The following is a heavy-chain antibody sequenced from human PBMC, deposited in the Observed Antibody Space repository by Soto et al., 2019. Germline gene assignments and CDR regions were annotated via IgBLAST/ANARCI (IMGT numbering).Heavy chain of an antibody. D-gene: IGHD2-2*01. J-gene: IGHJ5*02. V-gene: IGHV1-18*01. Sequence: ASVKVSCKASGYIFINHGITWVRQAPGQGLEWMGWISGYNGNTNHAQKFQGRVTMTTDTSTSTAYMELRSLGFDDTAVYYCARDEVPAANWLDPWGQGTLVTVS. CDR1: GYIFINHG. CDR2: ISGYNGNT. CDR3: ARDEVPAANWLDP.